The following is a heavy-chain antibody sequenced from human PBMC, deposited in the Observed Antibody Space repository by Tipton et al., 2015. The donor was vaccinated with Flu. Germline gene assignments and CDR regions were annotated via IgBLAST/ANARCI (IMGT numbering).Heavy chain of an antibody. D-gene: IGHD2-15*01. CDR2: IKEDGSEK. J-gene: IGHJ3*02. CDR3: ARALYPISSVVEKWSTGRI. Sequence: SLRLSCAASGFTFRYYSMSWVRQAPGKGLECVATIKEDGSEKYYVDSVKGRFTISRDSARNSLYLQMNSLRGEDTAVYYCARALYPISSVVEKWSTGRIWGQATMVTVSS. V-gene: IGHV3-7*01. CDR1: GFTFRYYS.